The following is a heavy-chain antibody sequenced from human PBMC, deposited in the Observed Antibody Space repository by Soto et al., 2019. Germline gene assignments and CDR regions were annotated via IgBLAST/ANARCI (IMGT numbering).Heavy chain of an antibody. Sequence: GGSLRLSCAASGFTFSSYGMHWVRQAPGKGLEWVAVIWYDGSNKYYADSVKGRFTISRDNSKNTLYLQMNSLRAEDTAVYYCARDLASPRIAARRVWMRYYGMDVWGQGTTVTVSS. CDR1: GFTFSSYG. V-gene: IGHV3-33*01. J-gene: IGHJ6*02. D-gene: IGHD6-6*01. CDR2: IWYDGSNK. CDR3: ARDLASPRIAARRVWMRYYGMDV.